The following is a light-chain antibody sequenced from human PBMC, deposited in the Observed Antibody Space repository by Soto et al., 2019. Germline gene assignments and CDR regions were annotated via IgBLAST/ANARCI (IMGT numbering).Light chain of an antibody. CDR1: QSVSSD. J-gene: IGKJ1*01. Sequence: IAWTESPAILSLSSGDSDRLLCRASQSVSSDLAWYQQKPGQAPRLLIYDASNRASGIPARFSGSRSGTDFTLTISSLEPEDFAAYYCQQRNNWPLTFGQGTKVDIK. V-gene: IGKV3-11*01. CDR2: DAS. CDR3: QQRNNWPLT.